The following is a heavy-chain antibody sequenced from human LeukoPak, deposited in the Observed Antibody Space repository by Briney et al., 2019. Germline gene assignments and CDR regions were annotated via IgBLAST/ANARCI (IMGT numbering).Heavy chain of an antibody. CDR1: GGSISSGSYY. CDR2: IYTSGST. Sequence: SQTLSLTCTVSGGSISSGSYYWSWIRQPAGKGLEWIGRIYTSGSTNYNPSLKSRVTISVDTSKNQFSLKLSSVTAADTAVYYCARESRTLGYFDYWGRGTLVTVSS. V-gene: IGHV4-61*02. J-gene: IGHJ4*02. D-gene: IGHD1-26*01. CDR3: ARESRTLGYFDY.